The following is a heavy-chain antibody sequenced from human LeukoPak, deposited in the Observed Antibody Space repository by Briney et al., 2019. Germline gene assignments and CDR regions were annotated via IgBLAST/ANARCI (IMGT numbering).Heavy chain of an antibody. D-gene: IGHD3-3*01. V-gene: IGHV1-2*02. CDR3: ARSGPKIFGVVTRFDY. CDR1: GYTFTGYY. Sequence: ASVKVSCKASGYTFTGYYMHWVRQAPGQGLEWMGWINPNSGGTNYAQKFQGRVTMTRDTSISTAYMELSRLRSDDTAVYYCARSGPKIFGVVTRFDYWGQGTLVTVSS. CDR2: INPNSGGT. J-gene: IGHJ4*02.